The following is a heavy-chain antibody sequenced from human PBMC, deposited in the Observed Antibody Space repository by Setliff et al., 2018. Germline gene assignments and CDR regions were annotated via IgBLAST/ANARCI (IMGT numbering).Heavy chain of an antibody. D-gene: IGHD1-7*01. J-gene: IGHJ6*03. V-gene: IGHV3-21*01. Sequence: PGGSLRLSCAASGFSFSSYRMNWVRQAPGKGLEWVSSITRSSDYIWYADSVKGRFTNSRDNAKNSLNLQMNSLSAEDTAVYYCARDGTTLLAAMDVWGKGTTVTVSS. CDR3: ARDGTTLLAAMDV. CDR1: GFSFSSYR. CDR2: ITRSSDYI.